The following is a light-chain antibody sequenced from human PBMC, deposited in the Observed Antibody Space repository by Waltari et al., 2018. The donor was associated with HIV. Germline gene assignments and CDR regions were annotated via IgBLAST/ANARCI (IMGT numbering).Light chain of an antibody. Sequence: QSVLTQPPSVSGAPGQTVTISCTGSSSNIGAAYDVHWYQQVPGTAPKLLIYANTIRPSGVPDRCSGSKSGTSASLAISGLQTEDEADYYCQSYVSSANVVFGGGTRVTVL. CDR2: ANT. V-gene: IGLV1-40*01. CDR1: SSNIGAAYD. J-gene: IGLJ3*02. CDR3: QSYVSSANVV.